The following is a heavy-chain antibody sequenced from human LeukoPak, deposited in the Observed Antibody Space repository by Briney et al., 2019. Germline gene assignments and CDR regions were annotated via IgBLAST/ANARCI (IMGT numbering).Heavy chain of an antibody. CDR1: GFTFSTYW. V-gene: IGHV3-74*01. Sequence: PGGSLRLSCAASGFTFSTYWMNWVRQPPGKGLVWVSRINSDGSSTTYADSVMGRFTISRDNATNTLFLQMNSLRADDTAVYYCARSTSHYYYYYYMDVWGKGTTVTISS. CDR3: ARSTSHYYYYYYMDV. J-gene: IGHJ6*03. D-gene: IGHD4-17*01. CDR2: INSDGSST.